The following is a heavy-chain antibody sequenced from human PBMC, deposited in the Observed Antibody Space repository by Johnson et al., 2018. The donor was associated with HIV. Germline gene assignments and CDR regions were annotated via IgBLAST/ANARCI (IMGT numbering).Heavy chain of an antibody. CDR3: ARGGGRSYEAFDI. J-gene: IGHJ3*02. V-gene: IGHV3-74*03. CDR1: GFTFRTYW. D-gene: IGHD2-15*01. Sequence: VQLVESGGGFVQSGGSLRLPCAASGFTFRTYWMHCVRQAPGKGLVWVSRINSDGSSTTYADSVTCRFTISRDNAKNTLYLQMNSLSAEDTAVYYCARGGGRSYEAFDIWGQGTMVTVSS. CDR2: INSDGSST.